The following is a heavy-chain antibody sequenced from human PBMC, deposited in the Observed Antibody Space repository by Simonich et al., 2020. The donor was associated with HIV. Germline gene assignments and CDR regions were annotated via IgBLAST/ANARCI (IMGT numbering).Heavy chain of an antibody. J-gene: IGHJ5*02. CDR1: GYTFTSYD. CDR3: ARALRWFDP. Sequence: QVQLVQSGSELQKPGASVKVSCKASGYTFTSYDIHWVRQATGQGLEWMGWMNPNSGNTDYAQKFQGRVTITRDTSINTAYMELSSLKSEDTAVYYCARALRWFDPWGQGTLVTVSS. D-gene: IGHD3-16*02. CDR2: MNPNSGNT. V-gene: IGHV1-8*03.